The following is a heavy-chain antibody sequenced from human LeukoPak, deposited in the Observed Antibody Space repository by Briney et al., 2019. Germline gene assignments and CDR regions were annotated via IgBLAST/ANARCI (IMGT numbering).Heavy chain of an antibody. V-gene: IGHV1-2*02. Sequence: GASVKVSCKASGYTFIGYYTHWARQAPGQGLEWMGWINPNTGDTNFAQKFQGRVTMTRDTSIATAYLELSRLNSDDTAVYYCATGSKGLRFNYYFDYWGQGTLVTVSS. CDR1: GYTFIGYY. CDR2: INPNTGDT. J-gene: IGHJ4*02. CDR3: ATGSKGLRFNYYFDY. D-gene: IGHD5-12*01.